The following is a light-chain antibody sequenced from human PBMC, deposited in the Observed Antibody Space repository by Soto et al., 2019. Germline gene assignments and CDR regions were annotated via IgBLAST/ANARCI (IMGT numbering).Light chain of an antibody. V-gene: IGKV1-13*02. J-gene: IGKJ5*01. Sequence: AIQLTQSPSSLSASVGDRVTITCRASQGISSALAWYQQKPGKAPKLLIYDASSLESGVPSRFSGSGSGTDFTLTISSLQPEDFATYYCQQFNSYPLITFGQGTRLETK. CDR2: DAS. CDR1: QGISSA. CDR3: QQFNSYPLIT.